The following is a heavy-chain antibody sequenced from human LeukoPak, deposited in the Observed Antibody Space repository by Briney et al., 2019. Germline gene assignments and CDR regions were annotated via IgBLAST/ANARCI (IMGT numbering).Heavy chain of an antibody. CDR3: ARRGRYCSGGSCYWFDY. D-gene: IGHD2-15*01. CDR2: IYPGDSDT. CDR1: GYSFTSYW. J-gene: IGHJ4*02. V-gene: IGHV5-51*01. Sequence: GESLKISCKGSGYSFTSYWIGWARQMPGKGLEWMGIIYPGDSDTRYSPSFQGQVTISADKSISTAYLQWSSLKASDTAMYYCARRGRYCSGGSCYWFDYWGQGTLVTVSS.